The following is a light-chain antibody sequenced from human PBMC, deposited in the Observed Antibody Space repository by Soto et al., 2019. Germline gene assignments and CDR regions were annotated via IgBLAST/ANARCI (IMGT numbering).Light chain of an antibody. Sequence: QSALIQPASVSGSPGQSITISCTGTSSDIGNYHLVSWYQHHPGKAPKLIIYEVSKWPSGVSDRFSGSKSAYTASLTISGLQAEDEADYYCCSYAGVNWGYVLGTGTKLTVL. J-gene: IGLJ1*01. V-gene: IGLV2-23*02. CDR2: EVS. CDR3: CSYAGVNWGYV. CDR1: SSDIGNYHL.